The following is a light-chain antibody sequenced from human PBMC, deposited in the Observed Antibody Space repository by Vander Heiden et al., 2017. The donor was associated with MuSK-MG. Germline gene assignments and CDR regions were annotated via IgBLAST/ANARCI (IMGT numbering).Light chain of an antibody. CDR3: QQLSGFSSR. J-gene: IGKJ3*01. V-gene: IGKV1-9*01. Sequence: DIQLTQSPSFLSASVGDRVTMTCRASQAISGHLAWYQQKPGNAPNLLIHTVSTLQSGVPSPFPGRVSGTEFTLTITSMQPEDVATYYCQQLSGFSSRFAHGTNAD. CDR2: TVS. CDR1: QAISGH.